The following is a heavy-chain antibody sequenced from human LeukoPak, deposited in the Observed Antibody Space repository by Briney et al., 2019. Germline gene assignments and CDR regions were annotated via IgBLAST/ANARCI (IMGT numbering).Heavy chain of an antibody. CDR2: IGGSGGGT. CDR3: AKRGSGWYEDYYYYMDV. D-gene: IGHD6-19*01. J-gene: IGHJ6*03. CDR1: GFRFSSYE. Sequence: PGGSLRLSCAASGFRFSSYEMNWVRQAPGKGLEWVSAIGGSGGGTYYADSVKGRFTISRDNSKNTLYLQMNSLRAEDTAVYYCAKRGSGWYEDYYYYMDVWGKGTTVTISS. V-gene: IGHV3-23*01.